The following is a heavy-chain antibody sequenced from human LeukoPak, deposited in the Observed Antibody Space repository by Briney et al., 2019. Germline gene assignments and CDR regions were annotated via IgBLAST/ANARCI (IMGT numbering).Heavy chain of an antibody. CDR1: GGSISSGSYY. CDR2: IYTSGST. V-gene: IGHV4-61*02. Sequence: SETLSLTCTVSGGSISSGSYYWSWIRQPAGKGLEWIGRIYTSGSTNYNPSLKSRVTMSVDTSKNQFSLKLSSVTAADTAVYYCARLGATVTYYFDYWGQGTLVTVSS. CDR3: ARLGATVTYYFDY. J-gene: IGHJ4*02. D-gene: IGHD4-17*01.